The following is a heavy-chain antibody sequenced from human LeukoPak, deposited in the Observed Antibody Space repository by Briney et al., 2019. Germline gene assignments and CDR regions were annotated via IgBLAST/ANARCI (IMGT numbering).Heavy chain of an antibody. CDR1: GFTFGSYW. J-gene: IGHJ4*02. D-gene: IGHD1-26*01. CDR2: INQDGSDK. CDR3: ARDRSLGCDH. V-gene: IGHV3-7*03. Sequence: GGSLRLSCAASGFTFGSYWMTWVRQAPGKGLEWVANINQDGSDKYYVDSVKGRFTISRDNAKNSLYLQMNSLRVEDTAVYYCARDRSLGCDHWGRGTLVTVSS.